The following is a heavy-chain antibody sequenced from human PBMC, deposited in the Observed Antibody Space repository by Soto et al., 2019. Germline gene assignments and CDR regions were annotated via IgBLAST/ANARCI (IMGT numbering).Heavy chain of an antibody. D-gene: IGHD3-16*02. CDR2: IIPITDVA. CDR1: GDTFSSYT. CDR3: ARVERTTFGGVIDSRGWFDT. J-gene: IGHJ5*02. V-gene: IGHV1-69*02. Sequence: QVQLVQSGAEVKRPGTSVKVSCKASGDTFSSYTISWVRQAPGQGLEWMGRIIPITDVATYAQKCRGRVTITEDKSTRRAYMERSSLRSEDPAVYYCARVERTTFGGVIDSRGWFDTWGQGTLVTVSS.